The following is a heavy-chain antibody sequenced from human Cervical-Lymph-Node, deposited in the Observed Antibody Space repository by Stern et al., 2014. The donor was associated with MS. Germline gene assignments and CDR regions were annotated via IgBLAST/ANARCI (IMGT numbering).Heavy chain of an antibody. J-gene: IGHJ6*02. Sequence: VQLVQSGGGVVQPGRSLRLSCAASGFTFSTYGMHWVRQALGQGLEWVSVIWYDGTEKYYADSVKGRFTVSRDNSQNTLYLQMNSLRAEDTAVYFCATDYYFGMDVWGQGTTVTVSS. V-gene: IGHV3-33*01. CDR3: ATDYYFGMDV. CDR1: GFTFSTYG. CDR2: IWYDGTEK.